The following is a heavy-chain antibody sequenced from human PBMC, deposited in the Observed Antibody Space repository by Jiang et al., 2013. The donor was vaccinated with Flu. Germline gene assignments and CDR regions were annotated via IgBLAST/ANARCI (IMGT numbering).Heavy chain of an antibody. V-gene: IGHV4-61*01. CDR1: GGSVSSGSYY. J-gene: IGHJ5*02. CDR2: IYYSGST. D-gene: IGHD6-6*01. Sequence: PGLVKPSETLSLTCTVSGGSVSSGSYYWSWIRQPPGKGLEWIGYIYYSGSTNYNPSLKSRVTISVDTSKNQFSLKLSSVTAADTAAYYCAREAAARPHWFDPWGQGTLVTVSS. CDR3: AREAAARPHWFDP.